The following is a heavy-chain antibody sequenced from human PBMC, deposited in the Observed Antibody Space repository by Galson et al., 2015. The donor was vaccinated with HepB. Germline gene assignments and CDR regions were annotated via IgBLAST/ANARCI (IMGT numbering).Heavy chain of an antibody. Sequence: QSGAEVKKPGESLKISCKGSGYSFTSYWIGWVRQMPGKGLEWMGIIHPGDSDIRYSPSFQGQVTISADKSISTAYLQWSSLKASDTAMYYCARLRGGDSLEYYFDYWGQGTLVTVSS. V-gene: IGHV5-51*01. CDR1: GYSFTSYW. D-gene: IGHD2-21*02. CDR3: ARLRGGDSLEYYFDY. J-gene: IGHJ4*02. CDR2: IHPGDSDI.